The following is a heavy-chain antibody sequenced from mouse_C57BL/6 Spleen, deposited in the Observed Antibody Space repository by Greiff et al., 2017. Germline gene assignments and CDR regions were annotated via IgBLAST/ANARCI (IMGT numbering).Heavy chain of an antibody. CDR3: ARDSSGSAWFAY. D-gene: IGHD3-2*02. Sequence: EVQLQESVPGLVKPSQSLSLTCSVTGYSITSGYYWNWIRQFPGNKLEWMGYISYDGSNNYNPSLKNRISITRDKSKNQFFLKLNTVTTEDTATYYCARDSSGSAWFAYWGQGTLVTVSA. CDR1: GYSITSGYY. J-gene: IGHJ3*01. CDR2: ISYDGSN. V-gene: IGHV3-6*01.